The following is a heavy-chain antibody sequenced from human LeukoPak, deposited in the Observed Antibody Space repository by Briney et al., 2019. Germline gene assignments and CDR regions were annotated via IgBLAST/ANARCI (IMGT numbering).Heavy chain of an antibody. CDR2: IYYSGST. CDR1: GGSISSYY. D-gene: IGHD4-17*01. J-gene: IGHJ4*02. Sequence: SETLSLTCTVSGGSISSYYWSWIRQPPGKGLEWIGHIYYSGSTNYNPSLKSRVTLSVDTSKNQFSLKLSSVTAADTAVYYCASSVYGDPEDYWGQGTLVTVSS. CDR3: ASSVYGDPEDY. V-gene: IGHV4-59*01.